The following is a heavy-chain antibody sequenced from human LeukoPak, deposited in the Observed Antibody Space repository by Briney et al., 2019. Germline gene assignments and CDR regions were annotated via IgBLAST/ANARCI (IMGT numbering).Heavy chain of an antibody. J-gene: IGHJ5*02. Sequence: ASVKVSCKVSGYTLTELSIHWVRHAPGEGLGWVGGFDPEDGETIYAQKCQGRVTMTEDTSTDTAYMELSSLRSEDTAVYYCATAQGYCSGGSCYNWFDPWGQGTLVTVSS. CDR2: FDPEDGET. V-gene: IGHV1-24*01. D-gene: IGHD2-15*01. CDR3: ATAQGYCSGGSCYNWFDP. CDR1: GYTLTELS.